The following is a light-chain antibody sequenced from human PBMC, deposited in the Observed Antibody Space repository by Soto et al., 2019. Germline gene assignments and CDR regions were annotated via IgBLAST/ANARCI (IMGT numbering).Light chain of an antibody. CDR3: CSYSDSDNLRI. CDR2: DVS. Sequence: QSVLTQPRSVSGSPGQSVTISCTGTSSDVGGYNYVSWYQQHPGNAPKLMIYDVSKRPSGVPDRFSGSKSGNTASLTISGLQAEDEADYYCCSYSDSDNLRIFGGGTKLTVL. CDR1: SSDVGGYNY. V-gene: IGLV2-11*01. J-gene: IGLJ2*01.